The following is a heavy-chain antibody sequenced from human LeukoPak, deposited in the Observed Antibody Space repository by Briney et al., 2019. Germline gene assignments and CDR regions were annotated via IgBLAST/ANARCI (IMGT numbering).Heavy chain of an antibody. CDR2: VYSDSRT. CDR1: GFTVSGNY. J-gene: IGHJ5*01. Sequence: PGGSLRLSCAASGFTVSGNYMNWVRQAPGKGLEWVSVVYSDSRTYYADSVKGRFTISRDNSENTLYLQMNSLRAEDTAIYYCAKSVNQRYIVATGFDSWGQGTLVTVSS. CDR3: AKSVNQRYIVATGFDS. V-gene: IGHV3-53*01. D-gene: IGHD5-12*01.